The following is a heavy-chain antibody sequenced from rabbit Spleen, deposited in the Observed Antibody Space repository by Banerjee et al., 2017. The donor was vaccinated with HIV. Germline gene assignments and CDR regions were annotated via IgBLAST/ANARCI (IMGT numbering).Heavy chain of an antibody. J-gene: IGHJ4*01. Sequence: QEQLEESGGGLVKPEGSLTLTCKASGFSFSDRDVMCWVRQAPGKGLEWIACINTATGKAVYASWVNGRFIISRHNAQNTLYLQLNSLTAADTATYFCVRDRANIGGDYGPYYFDLWGQGTLVTVS. CDR3: VRDRANIGGDYGPYYFDL. CDR1: GFSFSDRDV. V-gene: IGHV1S45*01. D-gene: IGHD2-1*01. CDR2: INTATGKA.